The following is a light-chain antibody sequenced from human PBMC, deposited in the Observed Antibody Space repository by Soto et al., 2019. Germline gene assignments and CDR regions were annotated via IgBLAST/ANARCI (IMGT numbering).Light chain of an antibody. J-gene: IGKJ2*03. CDR2: RAS. Sequence: IQMTQSXSSXXXXVXXXLPXTXRASQSINRDLHWYQHRPGEAPNLLISRASSLQSGVPSRFSGSGFGTDFTLTISSLQREDFATYYCQQSHITQYSFGQGTKVDIK. V-gene: IGKV1-39*01. CDR3: QQSHITQYS. CDR1: QSINRD.